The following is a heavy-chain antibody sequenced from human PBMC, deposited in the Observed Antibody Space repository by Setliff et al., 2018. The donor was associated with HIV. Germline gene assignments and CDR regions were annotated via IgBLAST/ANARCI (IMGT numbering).Heavy chain of an antibody. D-gene: IGHD3-16*01. CDR1: GGSINSGTYY. CDR2: IHISGNT. V-gene: IGHV4-61*09. J-gene: IGHJ3*02. Sequence: PSETLSLTCTVSGGSINSGTYYWNWIRQPAGKGLEWIGHIHISGNTNYNPSLKSRVTILLDTSKNHFSLNLTSMTAADTAVYYCARGLWAPGLGEGAFDIWGQGTKVTVSS. CDR3: ARGLWAPGLGEGAFDI.